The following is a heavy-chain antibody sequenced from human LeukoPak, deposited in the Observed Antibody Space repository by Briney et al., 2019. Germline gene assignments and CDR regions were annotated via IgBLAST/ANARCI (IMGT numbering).Heavy chain of an antibody. V-gene: IGHV3-30-3*01. CDR1: GFTFSSYA. CDR2: ISFDGGNK. D-gene: IGHD6-13*01. J-gene: IGHJ4*02. CDR3: ARFRQQLVLDY. Sequence: GGSLRLSCAAAGFTFSSYAMHWVRQAPGKGLEWVAVISFDGGNKYYADSVKGRFTISRDNPKNTLYLQMNSLRAGDTAVYYCARFRQQLVLDYWGQGTLATVSS.